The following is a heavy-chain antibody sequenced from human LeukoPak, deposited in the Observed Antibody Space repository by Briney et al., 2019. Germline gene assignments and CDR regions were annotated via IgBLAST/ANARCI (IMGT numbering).Heavy chain of an antibody. D-gene: IGHD3-10*01. V-gene: IGHV3-7*01. CDR1: GFSFNSYW. Sequence: GGSLRLSCAASGFSFNSYWMTWVRQAPGRGLEWVANINPAGSDTYYVDPVKGRFTISGDNAKNLDYLQMNSLGAEDTAVYSCGRFGYVAAVDLWGQGTLVTVSS. CDR3: GRFGYVAAVDL. CDR2: INPAGSDT. J-gene: IGHJ4*02.